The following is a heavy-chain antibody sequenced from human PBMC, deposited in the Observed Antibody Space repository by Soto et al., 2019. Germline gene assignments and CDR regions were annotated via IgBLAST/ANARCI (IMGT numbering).Heavy chain of an antibody. J-gene: IGHJ6*02. D-gene: IGHD2-2*01. CDR3: ARGGCRGSTSCSDGYYYYYGMDV. Sequence: ASVKVSCKVSGYTLTELSMHWVRQAPGKGLEWMGGFDPEDGETIYAQKFQGRVTMTEDTSTDTAYMELSSLRSEDTAVYYCARGGCRGSTSCSDGYYYYYGMDVWGQGTTVTVSS. V-gene: IGHV1-24*01. CDR2: FDPEDGET. CDR1: GYTLTELS.